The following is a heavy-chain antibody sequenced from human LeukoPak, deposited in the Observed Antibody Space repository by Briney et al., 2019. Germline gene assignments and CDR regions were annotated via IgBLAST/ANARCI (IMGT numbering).Heavy chain of an antibody. CDR1: GFTFSKYR. CDR3: AIRGYSYGLA. CDR2: IRQDGSQK. Sequence: GGSLRLSCVVSGFTFSKYRMSWVRQAPGKGLEWVANIRQDGSQKYYVDSVKGRFTISRDNSKNTLYLQMNSLRAEDAAVYYCAIRGYSYGLAWGQGTLVTVSS. J-gene: IGHJ5*02. D-gene: IGHD5-18*01. V-gene: IGHV3-7*03.